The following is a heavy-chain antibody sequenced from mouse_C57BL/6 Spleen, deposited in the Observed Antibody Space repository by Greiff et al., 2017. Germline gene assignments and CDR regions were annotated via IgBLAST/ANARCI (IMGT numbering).Heavy chain of an antibody. V-gene: IGHV1-82*01. J-gene: IGHJ2*01. CDR3: ALDLLPFDY. Sequence: VQLQESGPELVKPGASVKISCKASGYAFSSSWMNWVKQRPGKGLEWIGRIYPGDGDTNYNGKFKGKATLTADKSSSTAYMQLSSLTSEDSAVYFCALDLLPFDYWGQGTTLTVSS. CDR1: GYAFSSSW. CDR2: IYPGDGDT. D-gene: IGHD2-1*01.